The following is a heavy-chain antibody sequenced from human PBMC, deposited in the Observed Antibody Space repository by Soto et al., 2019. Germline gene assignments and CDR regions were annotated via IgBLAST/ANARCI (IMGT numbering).Heavy chain of an antibody. CDR1: GYTFTSYD. V-gene: IGHV1-18*01. CDR2: INPNSGGT. CDR3: VRDEISSAGLDP. J-gene: IGHJ5*02. Sequence: ASVKVSCKAAGYTFTSYDINWGRQAPGQGLEWMGWINPNSGGTYYAQNFQGRVTMTSDTPTSTAYMELRSLRSDDTAFYYCVRDEISSAGLDPWGQGTLVTVSS.